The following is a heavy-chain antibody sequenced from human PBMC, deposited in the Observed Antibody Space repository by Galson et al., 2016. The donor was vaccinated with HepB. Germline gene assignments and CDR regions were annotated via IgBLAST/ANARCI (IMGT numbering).Heavy chain of an antibody. J-gene: IGHJ3*02. CDR3: VRDMYGSYFAFDI. Sequence: SLRLSCAASGFTFNDYWMHWVRQAPGRRLDWFSRINNDGSSSTYADSVKGRFTISSDNAKNTLYLQMNSLRAEDTTVYYCVRDMYGSYFAFDIWGQGTMVTVSS. CDR1: GFTFNDYW. CDR2: INNDGSSS. V-gene: IGHV3-74*01. D-gene: IGHD1-26*01.